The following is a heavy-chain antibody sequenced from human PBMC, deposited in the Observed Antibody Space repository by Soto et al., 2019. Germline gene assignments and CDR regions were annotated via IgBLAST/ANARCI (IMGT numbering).Heavy chain of an antibody. J-gene: IGHJ6*02. CDR2: ISTYNGNT. Sequence: GASVKVSCKASGYTFTSSGISWVRQAPGQGLEWMGWISTYNGNTNYGQNLQGRVTMTTDTSTGTAYMELRSLRSDDTAVYYCARDSGNYYYYYGMDVWGQGTPVTVSS. D-gene: IGHD1-26*01. V-gene: IGHV1-18*01. CDR1: GYTFTSSG. CDR3: ARDSGNYYYYYGMDV.